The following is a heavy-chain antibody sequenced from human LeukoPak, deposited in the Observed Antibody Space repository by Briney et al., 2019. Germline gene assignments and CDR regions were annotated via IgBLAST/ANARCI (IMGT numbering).Heavy chain of an antibody. CDR3: ARGGVVVPAAAGVDY. CDR2: INPNSGGT. CDR1: GYTFTSYY. D-gene: IGHD2-2*01. Sequence: GASVKVSCKASGYTFTSYYMHWVRQAPGQGLEWMGWINPNSGGTNYAQKFQGRVTMTRDTSISTAYMELRSLRSDDTAVYYCARGGVVVPAAAGVDYWGQGTLVTVSS. J-gene: IGHJ4*02. V-gene: IGHV1-2*02.